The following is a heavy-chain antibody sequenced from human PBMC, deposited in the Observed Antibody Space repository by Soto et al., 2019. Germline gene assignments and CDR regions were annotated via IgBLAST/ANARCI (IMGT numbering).Heavy chain of an antibody. CDR3: ARVGSGVYGMDV. V-gene: IGHV3-48*02. Sequence: EVQLVESGGGLVQPGGSLRLSCAASGFTFSSYSINWVRQAPGKGLEWFSYITSDSSTISYADSVKGRFTVSRDNAKNSLYLQLNSLRDEDTAVYYFARVGSGVYGMDVWGPGTSVTVSS. J-gene: IGHJ6*02. CDR1: GFTFSSYS. D-gene: IGHD2-15*01. CDR2: ITSDSSTI.